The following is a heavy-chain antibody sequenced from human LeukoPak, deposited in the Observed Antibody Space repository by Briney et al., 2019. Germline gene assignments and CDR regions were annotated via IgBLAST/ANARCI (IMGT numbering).Heavy chain of an antibody. Sequence: QPGGSLRLSCAASGFTFSSYVMHWVRQAPGKGLEWVAVIWYDGSNKYYADSAKGRFTISRDNSKNTLYLQMNSLRAEDTAVYYCAREGGGDDAGVYWGQGTLVTVSS. CDR3: AREGGGDDAGVY. CDR1: GFTFSSYV. V-gene: IGHV3-33*01. D-gene: IGHD2-21*02. CDR2: IWYDGSNK. J-gene: IGHJ4*02.